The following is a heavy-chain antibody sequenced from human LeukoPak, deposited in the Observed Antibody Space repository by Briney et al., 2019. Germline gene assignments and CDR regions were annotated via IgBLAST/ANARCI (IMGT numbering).Heavy chain of an antibody. CDR3: ARHGEYYYDSSGYYYPFDY. D-gene: IGHD3-22*01. J-gene: IGHJ4*02. V-gene: IGHV4-59*08. CDR1: GGSISSYY. Sequence: PETLSLTCAVYGGSISSYYWSWIRQPPGKGLEWIGYIYYSGSTNYNPSLKSRVTISVDTSKNQFSLKLSSVTAADTAVYYCARHGEYYYDSSGYYYPFDYWGQGTLVTVSS. CDR2: IYYSGST.